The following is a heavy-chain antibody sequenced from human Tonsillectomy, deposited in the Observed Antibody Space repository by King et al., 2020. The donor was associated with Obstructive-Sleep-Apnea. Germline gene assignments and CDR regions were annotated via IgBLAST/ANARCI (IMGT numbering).Heavy chain of an antibody. CDR1: GGSFSGYY. CDR3: ARGVEPYGDYELNFDY. Sequence: VQLQQWGAGLLKPSETLSLTCAVYGGSFSGYYWSWIRQPPGKGLEWIGEINHSGSTNYNPSLKSRVTISVDTSKNQFSLKLSSVTAADTAVYYCARGVEPYGDYELNFDYWGQGTLVTVSS. CDR2: INHSGST. J-gene: IGHJ4*02. D-gene: IGHD4-17*01. V-gene: IGHV4-34*01.